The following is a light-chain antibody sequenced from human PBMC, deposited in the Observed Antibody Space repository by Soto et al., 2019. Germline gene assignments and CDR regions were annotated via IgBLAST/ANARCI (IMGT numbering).Light chain of an antibody. CDR1: SSDVGAYNY. J-gene: IGLJ3*02. CDR2: DVS. V-gene: IGLV2-11*01. CDR3: SSYAGSNTWG. Sequence: QSALTQPRSVSGSPGQSVTLSCTGTSSDVGAYNYVSWYQQHPGKAPKLMIYDVSKRPSGVPDRFSGSKSGNTASLTISGLQAEDEADYYCSSYAGSNTWGFGGGTKLTVL.